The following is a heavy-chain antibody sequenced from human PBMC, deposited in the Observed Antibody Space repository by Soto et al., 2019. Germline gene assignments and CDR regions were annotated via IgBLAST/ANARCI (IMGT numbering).Heavy chain of an antibody. CDR2: ISGSADGT. D-gene: IGHD3-3*01. CDR1: GFTFDSYA. J-gene: IGHJ3*01. V-gene: IGHV3-23*01. CDR3: AKDTVGGYSFWSGYYSDGLDV. Sequence: EVKLLESGGGLAQPGGSLRLSCVGSGFTFDSYAISWVRQAPGERLQWIAAISGSADGTDYAHSVRGRFTISSDNAKKTVHLQMDSLRVEDPAVYFCAKDTVGGYSFWSGYYSDGLDVWGQGTLVTVS.